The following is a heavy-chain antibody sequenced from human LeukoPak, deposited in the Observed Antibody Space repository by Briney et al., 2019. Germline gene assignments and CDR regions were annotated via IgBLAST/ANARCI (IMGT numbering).Heavy chain of an antibody. Sequence: SVKVSCKASGGTFSSYAISWVRQAPGQGLEWMGGIIPIFGTANYAQKFQGRVTITADKSTSTAYMELSSLRSEDTAVYYCARSSPYYDILTGYSYNWFDPWGQGTLVTVSS. J-gene: IGHJ5*02. CDR2: IIPIFGTA. CDR1: GGTFSSYA. D-gene: IGHD3-9*01. CDR3: ARSSPYYDILTGYSYNWFDP. V-gene: IGHV1-69*06.